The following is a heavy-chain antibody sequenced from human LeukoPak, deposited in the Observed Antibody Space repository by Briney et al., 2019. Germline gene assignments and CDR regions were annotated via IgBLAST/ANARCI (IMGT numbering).Heavy chain of an antibody. Sequence: SETLSLTCTVSGGSISSYYWSWIRQPPGKGLEWIGYIYYSGSTNYNPSLKSRVTISVDTSKNQFSLKLSSVTAADTAVYYCARNYYGSGEVGYWGQGTLVTVSS. CDR1: GGSISSYY. V-gene: IGHV4-59*01. CDR2: IYYSGST. J-gene: IGHJ4*02. CDR3: ARNYYGSGEVGY. D-gene: IGHD3-10*01.